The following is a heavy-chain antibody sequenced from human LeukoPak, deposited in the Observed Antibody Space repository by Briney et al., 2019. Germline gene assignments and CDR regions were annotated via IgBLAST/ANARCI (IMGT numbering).Heavy chain of an antibody. D-gene: IGHD6-13*01. J-gene: IGHJ4*02. CDR2: IYASGST. Sequence: SETLSLTCTVSGVSISTYYWSWMRQSAGKGLEWIGRIYASGSTNYNPSLKSRVTMSLDPSKNQFSLRLTSVTAADTAVYFCARGPHSSSESLDYWGQGTLVTVSS. CDR3: ARGPHSSSESLDY. V-gene: IGHV4-4*07. CDR1: GVSISTYY.